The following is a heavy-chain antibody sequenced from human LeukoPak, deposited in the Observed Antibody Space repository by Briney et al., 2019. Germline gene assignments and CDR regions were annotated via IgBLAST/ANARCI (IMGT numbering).Heavy chain of an antibody. CDR2: INGNGAAT. CDR1: GFTFSSYS. V-gene: IGHV3-23*01. CDR3: ANGLAASGNFLLRDYYYFIDV. J-gene: IGHJ6*03. D-gene: IGHD1-26*01. Sequence: PGGSLRLSCAASGFTFSSYSMNWVRQAPGKGLEWVSTINGNGAATYYADSFKGRFLISRDDSKSTVYLRMNKLRAEDSGLYYCANGLAASGNFLLRDYYYFIDVWGKGTTVIVS.